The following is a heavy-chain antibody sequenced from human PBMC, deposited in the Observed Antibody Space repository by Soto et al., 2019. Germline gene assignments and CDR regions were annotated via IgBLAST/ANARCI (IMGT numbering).Heavy chain of an antibody. CDR3: ARLKSGTYPFDY. CDR2: IYYSGTT. V-gene: IGHV4-39*01. J-gene: IGHJ4*02. CDR1: GGSISSINYY. D-gene: IGHD1-26*01. Sequence: QLQLQESGPGLVKPSETLSLTCTVSGGSISSINYYWGWIRQPPGKGLEWIGSIYYSGTTYYNPSLKSRVTIPADTSKNQSSLKLNSVAAADTAVYYCARLKSGTYPFDYWGQGTLVTVSS.